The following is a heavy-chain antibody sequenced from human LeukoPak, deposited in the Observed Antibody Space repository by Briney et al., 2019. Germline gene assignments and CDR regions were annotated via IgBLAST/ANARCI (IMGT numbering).Heavy chain of an antibody. D-gene: IGHD6-19*01. J-gene: IGHJ4*02. Sequence: PGGSLRLSCAASGFTFRSYGMHWVRQAPGKGLEWVAVISYDGSNKYYADSVKGRFTISRDNSKNTLYLQMNSLRAEDTAVYYCAKEVGKSSGWFNYFDYWGQGTLVSGSS. CDR2: ISYDGSNK. CDR3: AKEVGKSSGWFNYFDY. CDR1: GFTFRSYG. V-gene: IGHV3-30*18.